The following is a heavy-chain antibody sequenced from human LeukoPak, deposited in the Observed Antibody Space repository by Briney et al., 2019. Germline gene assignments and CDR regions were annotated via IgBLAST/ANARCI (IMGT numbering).Heavy chain of an antibody. D-gene: IGHD4-17*01. Sequence: PGRSLRLSCAASGFTFSSYGMHWVRQAPGKGLEWVAVIWYDGSNKYYADSVKGRFTISRDNSKSTLYLQMNSLRAEDTAVYYCARDPNYGDYVRFDYWGQGTLVTVSS. CDR3: ARDPNYGDYVRFDY. CDR2: IWYDGSNK. J-gene: IGHJ4*02. V-gene: IGHV3-33*01. CDR1: GFTFSSYG.